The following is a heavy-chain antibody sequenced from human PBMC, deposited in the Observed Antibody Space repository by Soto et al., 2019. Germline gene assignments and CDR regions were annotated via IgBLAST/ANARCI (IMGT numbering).Heavy chain of an antibody. Sequence: SETLSLTCTVSGGSISSYYWSWIRQPPGKGLEWIGDINYSGSTNYNPSLKSRVNISVDTSKNQFSLKLSSVTAADTAVYYCAIGSIPKRITMVRGKGWFDPWGQGTLVTVSS. CDR1: GGSISSYY. CDR2: INYSGST. V-gene: IGHV4-59*12. D-gene: IGHD3-10*01. CDR3: AIGSIPKRITMVRGKGWFDP. J-gene: IGHJ5*02.